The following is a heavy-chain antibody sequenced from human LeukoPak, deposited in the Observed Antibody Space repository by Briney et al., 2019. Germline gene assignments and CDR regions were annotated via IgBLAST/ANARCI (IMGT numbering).Heavy chain of an antibody. CDR2: ISGSGGST. Sequence: GGSLRLSCAASGFTFSSYALSWVRQAPGKGLEWVSAISGSGGSTYYADSVKGRFTISRDNSKNTLYLQMNSLRAEDTAVYYCAKVRFVVVVAATRGPGYFDYWGQGTLVTVSS. V-gene: IGHV3-23*01. J-gene: IGHJ4*02. CDR3: AKVRFVVVVAATRGPGYFDY. CDR1: GFTFSSYA. D-gene: IGHD2-15*01.